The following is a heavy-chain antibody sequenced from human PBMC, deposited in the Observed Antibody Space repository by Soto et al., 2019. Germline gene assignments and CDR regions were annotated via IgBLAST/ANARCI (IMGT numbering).Heavy chain of an antibody. V-gene: IGHV1-18*01. CDR2: ISAYNGNT. J-gene: IGHJ4*02. CDR1: GYTFTSYC. D-gene: IGHD3-22*01. Sequence: ASVKVSCKASGYTFTSYCISWVRQAPGQGLEWMGWISAYNGNTNYAQKLQGRVTMTTDTSTSTAYMELRSLRSDDTAVYYCARDRTTLYYYDSSGYYTPFDYWGQGTLVTVSS. CDR3: ARDRTTLYYYDSSGYYTPFDY.